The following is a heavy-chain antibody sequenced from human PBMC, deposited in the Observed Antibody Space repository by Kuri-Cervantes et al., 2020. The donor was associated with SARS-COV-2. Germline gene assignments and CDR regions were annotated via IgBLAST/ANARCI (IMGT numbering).Heavy chain of an antibody. CDR2: IIPIFGTA. D-gene: IGHD6-19*01. CDR1: GGTFSSYA. J-gene: IGHJ4*02. V-gene: IGHV1-69*05. Sequence: SVKVSCKASGGTFSSYAISWVRQAPGQGLEWMGGIIPIFGTANYAQKFQGRVTITTDGSTSTAYMELSSLRSEDTAAYYCASTILGLNSSGWYGYFDYWGQGTLVTVSS. CDR3: ASTILGLNSSGWYGYFDY.